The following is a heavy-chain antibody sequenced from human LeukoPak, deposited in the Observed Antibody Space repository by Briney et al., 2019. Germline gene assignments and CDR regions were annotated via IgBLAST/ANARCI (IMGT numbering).Heavy chain of an antibody. J-gene: IGHJ3*02. Sequence: GGSLRLSCASSGFTFRLYWMHWIRQVPGKGLVWVSDMDSDGRNTKYADSVKGRFTISRHNTKSTVYLQMNNLGAGDTAVYYCARGRNIYPYGAFDIWGQGTMVIVFS. V-gene: IGHV3-74*03. D-gene: IGHD2/OR15-2a*01. CDR1: GFTFRLYW. CDR3: ARGRNIYPYGAFDI. CDR2: MDSDGRNT.